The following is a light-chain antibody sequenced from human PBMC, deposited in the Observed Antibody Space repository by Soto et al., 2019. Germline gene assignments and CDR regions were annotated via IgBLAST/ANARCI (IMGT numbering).Light chain of an antibody. Sequence: DIQMTQSPYSLSASVGDTVTITCRASQSISTYLNWYQKKAGEAPELLIYAASSLQSGVPLRFTGSGSGTDFTLTIPSLQPEDFATYYCQQSYATPLTFGGGTKVEIK. CDR3: QQSYATPLT. CDR1: QSISTY. J-gene: IGKJ4*01. CDR2: AAS. V-gene: IGKV1-39*01.